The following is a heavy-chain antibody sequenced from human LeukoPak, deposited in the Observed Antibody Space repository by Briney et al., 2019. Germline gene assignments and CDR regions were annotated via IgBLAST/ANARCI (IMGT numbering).Heavy chain of an antibody. D-gene: IGHD6-19*01. V-gene: IGHV1-2*02. CDR3: ARAPSYIAVAGGV. Sequence: ASVKVSCKASGGTISSYAISWVRQAPGQGLEWMGWINPNSGGTNSAQKFQGRVTMTRDTSISTAYMELSRLRSDDTAVYYCARAPSYIAVAGGVWGQGTLVTVSS. CDR2: INPNSGGT. CDR1: GGTISSYA. J-gene: IGHJ4*02.